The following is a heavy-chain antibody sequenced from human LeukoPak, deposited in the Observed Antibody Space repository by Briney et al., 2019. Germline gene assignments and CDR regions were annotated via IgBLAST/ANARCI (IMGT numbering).Heavy chain of an antibody. J-gene: IGHJ4*02. D-gene: IGHD6-13*01. Sequence: ASVKVSCKASGYTFTSYYMHWVRQAPGQGLEWMGLINPSGGTTIPAQKFRGRLTMTRDTSTSTVHMELSSLRYEDTAMYYCARDGGGSSWYTGDYWGQGTLVTVSS. CDR3: ARDGGGSSWYTGDY. CDR1: GYTFTSYY. CDR2: INPSGGTT. V-gene: IGHV1-46*01.